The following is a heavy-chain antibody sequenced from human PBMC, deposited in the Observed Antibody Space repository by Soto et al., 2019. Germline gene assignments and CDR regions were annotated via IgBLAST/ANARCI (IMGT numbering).Heavy chain of an antibody. CDR3: AKTYCSGGSCYPYYFDY. CDR1: GGSISSSSYY. V-gene: IGHV4-39*01. CDR2: IYYSGST. D-gene: IGHD2-15*01. Sequence: SETLSLTCTVSGGSISSSSYYWGWIRQPPGKGLEWIGSIYYSGSTYYNPSLKSRVTISVDTSKNQFSLKLSSVTAADTAVYYCAKTYCSGGSCYPYYFDYWGQGTLVTVSS. J-gene: IGHJ4*02.